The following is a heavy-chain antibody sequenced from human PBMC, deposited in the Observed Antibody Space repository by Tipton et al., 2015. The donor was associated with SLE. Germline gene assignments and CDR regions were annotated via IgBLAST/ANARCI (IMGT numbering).Heavy chain of an antibody. V-gene: IGHV3-9*01. CDR2: IGWDSAYI. D-gene: IGHD7-27*01. CDR3: VRVGTPDYYMDV. J-gene: IGHJ6*03. CDR1: GFSFDDYA. Sequence: SLRLSCAASGFSFDDYAMHWVRQAPGKGLEWGAGIGWDSAYIAYEDSVEGRFTISRDNAKKSLYLQMDSLRPDDTAVYYCVRVGTPDYYMDVWGKGTRVTVSS.